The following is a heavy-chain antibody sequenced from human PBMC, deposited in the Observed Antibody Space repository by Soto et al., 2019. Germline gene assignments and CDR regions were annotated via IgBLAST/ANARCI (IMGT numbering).Heavy chain of an antibody. J-gene: IGHJ3*02. Sequence: ASVKVSCKASGGTFSSYAISWVRQAPGQGLEWMGGIIPIFGTANYAQKFQGRVTITADESTSTAYMELSSLRSEDTAVYYCARGTVTIFGVVTAHDAFDIWGQGTMVTVS. CDR3: ARGTVTIFGVVTAHDAFDI. D-gene: IGHD3-3*01. CDR1: GGTFSSYA. CDR2: IIPIFGTA. V-gene: IGHV1-69*13.